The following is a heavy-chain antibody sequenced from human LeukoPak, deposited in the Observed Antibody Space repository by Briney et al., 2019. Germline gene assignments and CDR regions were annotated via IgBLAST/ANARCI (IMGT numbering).Heavy chain of an antibody. CDR1: GGSISSYY. CDR3: ARPIRSGSYYTKPRYYMDV. Sequence: SETLSLTCTVSGGSISSYYWSWIRQPPGKGLEWIGYIYYSGSTNYNPSLKSRVTISVDTSKNQFSLKLSSVTAADTAVYYCARPIRSGSYYTKPRYYMDVWGKGTTVTVSS. D-gene: IGHD3-10*01. J-gene: IGHJ6*03. CDR2: IYYSGST. V-gene: IGHV4-59*08.